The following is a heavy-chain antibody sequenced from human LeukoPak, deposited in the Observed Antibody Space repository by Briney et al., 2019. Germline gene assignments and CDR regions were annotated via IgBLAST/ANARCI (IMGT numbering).Heavy chain of an antibody. J-gene: IGHJ4*02. D-gene: IGHD2-2*01. V-gene: IGHV1-24*01. Sequence: ASVNVSCKVSGYTLTELSMHWVRQAPGKGLEWMGGFDPEDGETIYAQKFQGRVTMTEDTSTDTAYMELSSLRSEDTAVYYCATRGGRIVVVPAAMDYWGQGTLVTVSS. CDR3: ATRGGRIVVVPAAMDY. CDR2: FDPEDGET. CDR1: GYTLTELS.